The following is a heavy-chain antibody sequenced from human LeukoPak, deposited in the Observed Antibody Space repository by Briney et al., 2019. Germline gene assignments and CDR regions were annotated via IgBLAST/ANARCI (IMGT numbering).Heavy chain of an antibody. Sequence: SETLSLTCTVSGGSISSDYWSWIRQPPGKRLEGIGYIYYTGTTKYNPSLESRVTVSVDTSKNQFSLKLTSVTAADTAVYYCARHKPTAPFDYWGQGTQVTVSS. CDR2: IYYTGTT. CDR1: GGSISSDY. J-gene: IGHJ4*02. D-gene: IGHD1-1*01. V-gene: IGHV4-59*01. CDR3: ARHKPTAPFDY.